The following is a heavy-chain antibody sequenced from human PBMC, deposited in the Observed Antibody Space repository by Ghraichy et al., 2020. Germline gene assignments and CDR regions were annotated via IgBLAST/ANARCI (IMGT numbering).Heavy chain of an antibody. D-gene: IGHD6-19*01. J-gene: IGHJ4*02. CDR2: IKSKTDGGTT. Sequence: GGSLRLSCAASGFTFSNAWMSWVRQAPGKGLEWVGRIKSKTDGGTTDYAAPVKGRFTISRDDSKNTLYLQMNSLKTEDTAVYYCTTDSPSTQWLEIFDYWGQGTLVTVSS. CDR1: GFTFSNAW. CDR3: TTDSPSTQWLEIFDY. V-gene: IGHV3-15*01.